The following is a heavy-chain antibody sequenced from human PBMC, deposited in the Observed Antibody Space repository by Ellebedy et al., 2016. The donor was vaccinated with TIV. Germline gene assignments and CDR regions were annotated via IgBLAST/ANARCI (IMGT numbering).Heavy chain of an antibody. CDR3: ARVLGYQLLYPYAHYYYGMDV. D-gene: IGHD2-2*02. V-gene: IGHV4-34*01. CDR1: GGSFSGYY. Sequence: SETLSLTXAVYGGSFSGYYWSWIRQPPGKGLEWIGEINHSGSTNYNPSLKSRVTISVDTSKNQFSLKLSSVTAADTAVYYCARVLGYQLLYPYAHYYYGMDVWGQGTTVTVSS. CDR2: INHSGST. J-gene: IGHJ6*02.